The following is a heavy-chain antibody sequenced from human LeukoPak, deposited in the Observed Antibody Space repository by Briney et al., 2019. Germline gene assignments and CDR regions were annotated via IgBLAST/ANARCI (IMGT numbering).Heavy chain of an antibody. CDR3: ARDEGIAAAGVDY. D-gene: IGHD6-13*01. CDR2: ISSSSSYI. V-gene: IGHV3-21*01. Sequence: GGSLRLSCAASGFTFSSYSMNWVRQAPGKGLEWVSSISSSSSYIYYADSVKGRFTISRDNAKNSLYLQMNSLRAEDTAVYYCARDEGIAAAGVDYWGQGTPVTVSS. CDR1: GFTFSSYS. J-gene: IGHJ4*02.